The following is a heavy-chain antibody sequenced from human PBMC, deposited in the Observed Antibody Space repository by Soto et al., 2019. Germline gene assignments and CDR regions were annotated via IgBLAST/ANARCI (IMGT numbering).Heavy chain of an antibody. J-gene: IGHJ4*02. D-gene: IGHD6-13*01. CDR2: ISGSGAST. Sequence: EVQLLESGGGLVQPGGSLRLSCATSGFTFRSYAMSWVRQAPGKGLEWVSTISGSGASTYYADSVKGRFTISRDNSKNMLYLQMNSLRAEDTAIYYCAKLGEAATFSHFDYWGQGTLVTVSS. V-gene: IGHV3-23*01. CDR3: AKLGEAATFSHFDY. CDR1: GFTFRSYA.